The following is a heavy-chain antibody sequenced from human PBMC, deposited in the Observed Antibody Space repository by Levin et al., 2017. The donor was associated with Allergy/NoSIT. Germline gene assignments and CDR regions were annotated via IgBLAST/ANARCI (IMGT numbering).Heavy chain of an antibody. V-gene: IGHV4-31*03. D-gene: IGHD4-17*01. CDR1: GGSISSGGYY. CDR3: ARSRTTTVTEYRL. CDR2: IYYSGST. J-gene: IGHJ4*02. Sequence: SQTLSLTCTVSGGSISSGGYYWSWIRQHPGKGLEWIGYIYYSGSTYYNPSLKSRVTISVDTSKNQFSLKLSSVTAADTAVYYCARSRTTTVTEYRLWGQGTLVTVSS.